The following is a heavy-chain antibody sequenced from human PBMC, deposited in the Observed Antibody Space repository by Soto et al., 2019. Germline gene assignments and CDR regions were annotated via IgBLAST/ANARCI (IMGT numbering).Heavy chain of an antibody. CDR1: GFTFSSHA. CDR2: ITGSGGST. D-gene: IGHD3-10*01. Sequence: PGGSLRLSCAVSGFTFSSHAMSWVRQAPGKGLECVSSITGSGGSTSYAQKFQGRVTMTRDTSTSTVYMELSSLRSEDTAVYYCARDSYYYGSGSYHYFDYWGQGTLVTVSS. V-gene: IGHV3-23*01. CDR3: ARDSYYYGSGSYHYFDY. J-gene: IGHJ4*02.